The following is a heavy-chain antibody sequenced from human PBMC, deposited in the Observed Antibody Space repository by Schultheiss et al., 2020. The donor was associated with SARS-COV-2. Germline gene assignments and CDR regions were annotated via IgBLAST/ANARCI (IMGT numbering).Heavy chain of an antibody. J-gene: IGHJ3*02. D-gene: IGHD1-7*01. CDR2: IKSKTDGGTT. V-gene: IGHV3-15*01. Sequence: GGSLRLSCAASGFTFSNAWMSWVRQAPGKGLEWVGRIKSKTDGGTTDYAAPVKGRFTISRDDSKNTLYLQMNSLKTEDTAVYYCTTEGAGTTDHAFDIWGQGTIVNGSS. CDR3: TTEGAGTTDHAFDI. CDR1: GFTFSNAW.